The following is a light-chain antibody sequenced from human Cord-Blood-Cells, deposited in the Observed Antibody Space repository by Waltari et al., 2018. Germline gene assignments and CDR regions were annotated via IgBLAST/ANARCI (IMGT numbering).Light chain of an antibody. CDR3: QQYNSYSLT. CDR2: KAS. J-gene: IGKJ4*01. Sequence: DIQMTQSPSTLSASVGDRVTITCRTSQSISSWLAWYQQKPGKAPKLLIYKASSLESGVPSRFSGSGSGTEFTLTISSLQPDDFATYYCQQYNSYSLTFGGGTKVEIK. CDR1: QSISSW. V-gene: IGKV1-5*03.